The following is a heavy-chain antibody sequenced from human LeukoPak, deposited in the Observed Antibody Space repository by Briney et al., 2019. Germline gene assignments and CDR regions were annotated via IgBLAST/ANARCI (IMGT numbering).Heavy chain of an antibody. V-gene: IGHV3-33*01. CDR3: AREQGSGTFDY. J-gene: IGHJ4*02. CDR2: MWYDGSKE. Sequence: GGSLRLSCAASGFTFSVYGMHWVRQAPGKGLEWVAVMWYDGSKEYYADSVKGRSTISRDTSTNMLYLQMNSLRAEDTAVYYCAREQGSGTFDYWGQGTLVTVSS. CDR1: GFTFSVYG. D-gene: IGHD6-19*01.